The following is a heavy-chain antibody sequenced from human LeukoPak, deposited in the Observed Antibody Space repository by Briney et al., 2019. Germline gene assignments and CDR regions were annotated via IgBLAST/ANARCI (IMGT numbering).Heavy chain of an antibody. D-gene: IGHD3-16*02. CDR2: ISSSSSYI. CDR3: ARDRDDMITFGGVIVLPDY. Sequence: GGSLRLSCAASGFTFSSYSMNWVRQAPGKGLEWVSSISSSSSYIYYADSVKGRFTISRGNAKNSLYLQMNSLRAEDTAVYYCARDRDDMITFGGVIVLPDYWGQGTLVTVSS. J-gene: IGHJ4*02. CDR1: GFTFSSYS. V-gene: IGHV3-21*01.